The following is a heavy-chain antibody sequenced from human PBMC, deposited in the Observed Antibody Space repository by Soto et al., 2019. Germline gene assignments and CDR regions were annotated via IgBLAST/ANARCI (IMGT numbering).Heavy chain of an antibody. J-gene: IGHJ1*01. V-gene: IGHV4-59*01. Sequence: SATLSLTCTVSGGSISRYYWSWIRQTPERGLECIGFMFYSGNTNYNPSLESRVTISVDTSKNQFSLKMTSVTAADTAVYYCALTTVTEYFQYWGRGTLVTVSS. CDR3: ALTTVTEYFQY. CDR2: MFYSGNT. CDR1: GGSISRYY. D-gene: IGHD4-17*01.